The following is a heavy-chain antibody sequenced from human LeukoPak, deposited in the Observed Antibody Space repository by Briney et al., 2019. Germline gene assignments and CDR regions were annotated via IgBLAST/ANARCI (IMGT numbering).Heavy chain of an antibody. CDR1: GYTLTSYY. CDR3: ARGGSSGLWLAY. D-gene: IGHD3-22*01. J-gene: IGHJ4*02. Sequence: GASVSVSCKASGYTLTSYYMHCVRHPPGQGLEWMGIINHSGGSTSYAQKFQGRVTMTRDMSTSTVYMELSSLRSEDTAVYYCARGGSSGLWLAYWGQGTLVTVSS. V-gene: IGHV1-46*01. CDR2: INHSGGST.